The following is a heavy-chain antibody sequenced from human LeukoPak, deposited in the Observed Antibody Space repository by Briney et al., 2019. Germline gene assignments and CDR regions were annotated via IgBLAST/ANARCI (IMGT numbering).Heavy chain of an antibody. CDR1: GGSISFYY. V-gene: IGHV4-59*01. CDR2: IYYSGST. Sequence: PSETLSLTCTVSGGSISFYYWSWIRQPPGKGLEWIGYIYYSGSTNYNPSLKSRVTISVDTSKNQFSLKLSSVTAADTAVYYCARDGYNRMDVWGQGTTVTVSS. CDR3: ARDGYNRMDV. J-gene: IGHJ6*02.